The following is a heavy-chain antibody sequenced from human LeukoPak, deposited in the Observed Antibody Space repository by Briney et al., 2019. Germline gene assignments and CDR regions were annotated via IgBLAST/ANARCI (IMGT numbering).Heavy chain of an antibody. CDR2: IYYSGST. J-gene: IGHJ4*02. Sequence: SETLSLTCTVSGGSISSYYWSWIRQPPGKGLEWIGYIYYSGSTNYNPSLKSRVTISADTSKNQFSLKLSSVTAADTAVYYCARDLGGKLTGWGQGTLVTVSS. CDR3: ARDLGGKLTG. D-gene: IGHD3-16*01. V-gene: IGHV4-59*01. CDR1: GGSISSYY.